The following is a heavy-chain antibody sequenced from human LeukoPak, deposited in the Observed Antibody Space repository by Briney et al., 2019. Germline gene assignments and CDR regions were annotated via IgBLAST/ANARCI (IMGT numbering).Heavy chain of an antibody. J-gene: IGHJ4*02. CDR3: VRDRDSRSANYYFDY. V-gene: IGHV3-30-3*01. CDR2: LSYDGGDK. CDR1: GFTFSNYP. D-gene: IGHD2-21*02. Sequence: GRSLRLSCAASGFTFSNYPIHWVRQAPGKGLEWVAVLSYDGGDKHYADSVKGRFTISRDNSKNTLYLQMNSLRAEDTAVYYCVRDRDSRSANYYFDYWGQGTLVTVSS.